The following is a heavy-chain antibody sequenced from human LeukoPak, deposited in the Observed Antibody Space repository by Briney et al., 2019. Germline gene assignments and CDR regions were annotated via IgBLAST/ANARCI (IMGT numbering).Heavy chain of an antibody. D-gene: IGHD1-26*01. Sequence: GASVKVSSKASGYTFTSYGISWVRQAPGQGLEWMGWISAYNGNTNYAQKLQGRVTMTTDTSTSTAHMELRSLRSDDTAVYYCARDIGRILVVFDYWGQGTLVTVSS. CDR1: GYTFTSYG. V-gene: IGHV1-18*01. CDR2: ISAYNGNT. CDR3: ARDIGRILVVFDY. J-gene: IGHJ4*02.